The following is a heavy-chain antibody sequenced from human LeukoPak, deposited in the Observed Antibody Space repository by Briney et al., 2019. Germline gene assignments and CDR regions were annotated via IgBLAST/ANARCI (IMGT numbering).Heavy chain of an antibody. D-gene: IGHD3/OR15-3a*01. Sequence: SETLSLTCTVSGGSISSSTYFWGWIRQPPGKGLEWVGSIYYTGNTYYNASLKSQVSISIDMSKNQFSLKITSVTAADTGVYYCARQPGSGLFILPGGQGTLVTVSS. J-gene: IGHJ4*02. V-gene: IGHV4-39*01. CDR2: IYYTGNT. CDR3: ARQPGSGLFILP. CDR1: GGSISSSTYF.